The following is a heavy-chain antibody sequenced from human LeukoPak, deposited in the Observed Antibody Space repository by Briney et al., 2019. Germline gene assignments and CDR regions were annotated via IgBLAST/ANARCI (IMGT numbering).Heavy chain of an antibody. D-gene: IGHD1-26*01. CDR2: IKQDGSEK. V-gene: IGHV3-7*04. J-gene: IGHJ4*02. CDR1: GFTFSSNW. Sequence: GGSLRLSCAVSGFTFSSNWMSWVRQAPGKGLEWVANIKQDGSEKYYVDSMKGRFTISRDNAKNSLCLQMNSLRAEDTAVYYCARVSSGRFDYWGQGTLVTVSS. CDR3: ARVSSGRFDY.